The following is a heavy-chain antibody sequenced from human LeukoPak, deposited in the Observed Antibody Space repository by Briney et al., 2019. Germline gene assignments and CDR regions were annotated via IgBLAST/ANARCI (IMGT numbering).Heavy chain of an antibody. J-gene: IGHJ6*02. CDR2: RWHDGSNK. V-gene: IGHV3-33*08. D-gene: IGHD2-2*01. Sequence: GGSLRLSCAASGFSFSDFGMNLVRLAPGKGLEWVAVRWHDGSNKYYADSVKGRFTISRDNSKNTLYLQMNSLRAEDTAVYSCAREASLFFMDVWGQGTTVTVSS. CDR3: AREASLFFMDV. CDR1: GFSFSDFG.